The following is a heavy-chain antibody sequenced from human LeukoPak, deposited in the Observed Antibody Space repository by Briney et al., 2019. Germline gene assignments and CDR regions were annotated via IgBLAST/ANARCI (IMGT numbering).Heavy chain of an antibody. CDR2: IIPIFGTA. CDR3: AREGSLSQNFDY. D-gene: IGHD1-26*01. V-gene: IGHV1-69*05. CDR1: GGTFSSYA. J-gene: IGHJ4*02. Sequence: GSSVKVSRKASGGTFSSYAISWVRQAPGQGLEWMGRIIPIFGTANYAQKFQGRVTITTDESTSTAYMELSSLRSVDTAVYYCAREGSLSQNFDYWGQGTLVTVSS.